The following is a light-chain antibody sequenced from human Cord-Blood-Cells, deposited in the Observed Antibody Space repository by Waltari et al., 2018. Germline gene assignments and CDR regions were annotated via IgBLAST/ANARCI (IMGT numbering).Light chain of an antibody. CDR1: QGISSD. J-gene: IGKJ2*01. CDR2: AAS. V-gene: IGKV1D-8*01. CDR3: QQYYSFPMYT. Sequence: VIWMTQSPSLLSASTGDRVTISCRISQGISSDLAWYQQKPGKAPELLIYAASTLQSGVASRFSGSGSGTDFTLTISCLQSEDFATYYCQQYYSFPMYTFGQGTKLEIK.